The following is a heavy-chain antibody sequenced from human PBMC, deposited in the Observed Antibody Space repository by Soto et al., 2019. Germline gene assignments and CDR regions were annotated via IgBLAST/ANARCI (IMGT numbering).Heavy chain of an antibody. CDR1: GCSISSSSYY. Sequence: SETLSLTCTVSGCSISSSSYYWCWILQPPGKGLEWIGSIYYSGSTNYNPSLKSRVTISVDTSKNQFSLKLSSVTAADTAVFYCATVPDFWSGYYSWAEHLLDGYCYTEVWPKGT. CDR3: ATVPDFWSGYYSWAEHLLDGYCYTEV. D-gene: IGHD3-3*01. CDR2: IYYSGST. J-gene: IGHJ6*03. V-gene: IGHV4-39*01.